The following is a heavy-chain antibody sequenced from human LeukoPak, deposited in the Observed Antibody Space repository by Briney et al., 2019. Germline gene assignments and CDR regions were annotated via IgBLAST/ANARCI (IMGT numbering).Heavy chain of an antibody. J-gene: IGHJ4*02. CDR3: ARDLNTARFDY. D-gene: IGHD5-18*01. CDR2: IYGGGSP. V-gene: IGHV3-66*01. CDR1: GFTISSNY. Sequence: GGALRLSCAASGFTISSNYMNWVRQAPGKGLEWVSAIYGGGSPYYSESVKGRFTLSRDNSKNTLYLQMNSLRAEDTAVYYCARDLNTARFDYWGQGTLVTVSS.